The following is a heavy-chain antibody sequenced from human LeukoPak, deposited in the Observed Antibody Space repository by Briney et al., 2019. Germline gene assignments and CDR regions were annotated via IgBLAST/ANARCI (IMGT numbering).Heavy chain of an antibody. CDR1: GFTFSSYA. J-gene: IGHJ4*02. CDR3: AKGANTAMVSSYFDY. V-gene: IGHV3-30*18. Sequence: GGSLRLSCAASGFTFSSYAMSWVRQAPGKGLEWVAVISYDGSNKYYADSVKGRFTISRDNSKNTLYLQMNSLRAEDTAVYYCAKGANTAMVSSYFDYWGQGTLVTVSS. CDR2: ISYDGSNK. D-gene: IGHD5-18*01.